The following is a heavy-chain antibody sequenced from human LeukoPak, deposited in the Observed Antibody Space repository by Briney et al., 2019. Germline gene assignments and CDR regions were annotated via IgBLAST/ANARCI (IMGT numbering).Heavy chain of an antibody. D-gene: IGHD5-18*01. CDR2: IIPIFGTA. V-gene: IGHV1-69*05. CDR3: ARELDYTYGFNYFDY. Sequence: ASVKVSCKASGGTSSSYAISWVRQAPGQGLEWMGGIIPIFGTANYAQKFQGRVTITTDESTSTAYMGLSSLRSEDTAVYYCARELDYTYGFNYFDYWGQGTLVTVSS. J-gene: IGHJ4*02. CDR1: GGTSSSYA.